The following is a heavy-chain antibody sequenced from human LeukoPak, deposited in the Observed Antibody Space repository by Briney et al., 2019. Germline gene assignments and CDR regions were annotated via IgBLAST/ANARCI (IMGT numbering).Heavy chain of an antibody. CDR2: IIPILGIA. J-gene: IGHJ5*02. Sequence: SVKVSCKASGGTFSSYAISWVRQAPGQRLEWMGRIIPILGIANYAQKFQGRVTITADKSTSTAYMELSSLRSEDTAVYYCARGYSYGYRSGWFDPWGQGTLVTVSS. V-gene: IGHV1-69*04. CDR3: ARGYSYGYRSGWFDP. D-gene: IGHD5-18*01. CDR1: GGTFSSYA.